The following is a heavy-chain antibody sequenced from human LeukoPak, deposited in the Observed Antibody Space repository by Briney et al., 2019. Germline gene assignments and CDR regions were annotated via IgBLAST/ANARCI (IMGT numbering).Heavy chain of an antibody. CDR1: GSSFTSYW. CDR2: IDPSDSYT. J-gene: IGHJ6*02. D-gene: IGHD2-2*01. CDR3: AINREVVPAADNYYGMDV. V-gene: IGHV5-10-1*01. Sequence: GESLQISCQGSGSSFTSYWISWVRQMPGKGLEWMGRIDPSDSYTNYSPSFQGHVTISADKSISTAYLQWSSLQASDTAMYYCAINREVVPAADNYYGMDVWGQGTTVTVSS.